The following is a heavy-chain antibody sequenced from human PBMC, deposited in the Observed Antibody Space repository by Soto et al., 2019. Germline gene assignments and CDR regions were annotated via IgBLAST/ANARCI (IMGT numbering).Heavy chain of an antibody. Sequence: ASVKVSCKASGNTFTSYDINWVLQATGQGLEWMGWMNPNSGNTGYAQKFQGRVTMTRNTSISTAYMELSSLRSEDTAVYYCARLQGSGIVDDAFDIWGQGTMVT. CDR1: GNTFTSYD. CDR2: MNPNSGNT. J-gene: IGHJ3*02. CDR3: ARLQGSGIVDDAFDI. V-gene: IGHV1-8*01. D-gene: IGHD3-10*01.